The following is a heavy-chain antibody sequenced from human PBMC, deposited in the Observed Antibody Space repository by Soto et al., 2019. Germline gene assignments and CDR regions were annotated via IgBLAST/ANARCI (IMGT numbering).Heavy chain of an antibody. CDR1: GGTFSRYS. V-gene: IGHV1-69*13. J-gene: IGHJ5*02. Sequence: GASVKVSCKASGGTFSRYSISWVRQAPGQGLEWMGGIIPIFGTANYAQKFQGRVTITADESTSTAYMELSSLRSEDTAVYYCARDPVIRYCSGGSCYRNWFDPWGQGTLVTVSS. D-gene: IGHD2-15*01. CDR2: IIPIFGTA. CDR3: ARDPVIRYCSGGSCYRNWFDP.